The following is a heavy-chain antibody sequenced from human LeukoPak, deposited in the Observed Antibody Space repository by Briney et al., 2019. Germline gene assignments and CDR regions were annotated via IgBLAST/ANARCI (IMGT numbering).Heavy chain of an antibody. CDR1: GGTFSSYS. CDR3: AREGQSGIVVVPAAPGWFDP. D-gene: IGHD2-2*01. Sequence: ASVKVSCKASGGTFSSYSIRWVRQAPGQGLEWMGRIIPNLGIANYAQKFQGRVTITADKSTSTAYMELSSLRSEDTAVYYCAREGQSGIVVVPAAPGWFDPWGQGTLVTVSS. J-gene: IGHJ5*02. CDR2: IIPNLGIA. V-gene: IGHV1-69*04.